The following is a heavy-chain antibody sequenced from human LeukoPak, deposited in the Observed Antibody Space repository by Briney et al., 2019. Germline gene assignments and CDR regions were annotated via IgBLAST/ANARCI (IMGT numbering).Heavy chain of an antibody. CDR2: IIPILGIA. V-gene: IGHV1-69*04. Sequence: SVKVSCKASGGTFSSYAISWVRQAPGQGLEWMGRIIPILGIANYAQKFQGRVTITADKSTSTAYMELSSLRSEDTAVYYCARGLSGSYMKYYFDYWGQGTLVTVSS. CDR1: GGTFSSYA. CDR3: ARGLSGSYMKYYFDY. D-gene: IGHD1-26*01. J-gene: IGHJ4*02.